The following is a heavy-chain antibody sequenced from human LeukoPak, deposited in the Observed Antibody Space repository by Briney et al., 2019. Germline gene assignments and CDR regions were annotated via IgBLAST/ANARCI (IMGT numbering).Heavy chain of an antibody. V-gene: IGHV3-7*02. J-gene: IGHJ4*02. CDR1: GFSFSNYW. CDR3: GSQYGNTWQY. CDR2: IRHDAGEK. D-gene: IGHD5-24*01. Sequence: PGGSLRLSCAASGFSFSNYWMTWVRQAPGKGLEWVANIRHDAGEKHYVYSVKGRFTISRDNAKNSLYLQMTSLRAEDTAVYYCGSQYGNTWQYWGQGTLVTVSS.